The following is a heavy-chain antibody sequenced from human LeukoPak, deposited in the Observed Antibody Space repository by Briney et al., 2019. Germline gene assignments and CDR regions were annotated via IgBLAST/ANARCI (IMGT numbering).Heavy chain of an antibody. CDR3: ARDRRLDIVVVPAAILSYYYGMDV. CDR1: GGTFSSYA. V-gene: IGHV1-69*04. Sequence: GSSVKVSCKASGGTFSSYAISWVRQAPGQGLEWMGRIIPILGIANYAQKFQGRVTITADESTSTAYMELSSLRSEDTAVYYCARDRRLDIVVVPAAILSYYYGMDVWGQGTTVTVSS. D-gene: IGHD2-2*03. CDR2: IIPILGIA. J-gene: IGHJ6*02.